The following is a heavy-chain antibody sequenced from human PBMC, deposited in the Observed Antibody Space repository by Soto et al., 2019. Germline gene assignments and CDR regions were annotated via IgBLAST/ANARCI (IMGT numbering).Heavy chain of an antibody. V-gene: IGHV4-4*07. Sequence: PSETLSLTCTVSGGSISSYYWSWIRQPAGKGLEWIGRIYTSGSTNYNPSLKSRVTMSVDTSKNQFSLKLSSVTAADTAVYYCAREFYYYDSSGQDHQIFDYWVQGTLVTVSS. D-gene: IGHD3-22*01. CDR3: AREFYYYDSSGQDHQIFDY. CDR1: GGSISSYY. J-gene: IGHJ4*02. CDR2: IYTSGST.